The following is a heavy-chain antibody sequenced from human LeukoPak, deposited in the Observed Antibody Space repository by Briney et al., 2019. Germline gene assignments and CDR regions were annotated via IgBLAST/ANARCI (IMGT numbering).Heavy chain of an antibody. CDR1: GITFSSNT. J-gene: IGHJ5*02. D-gene: IGHD5-24*01. Sequence: PGGSLRLSCAVSGITFSSNTMGWVRQAPGKGLERVSGFSSSGETYYADSVKGRFTISRDNSKNTQYLQMNSLRAEDTAVYYCAKSRDGYNSVFGPWGQGTLVTVSS. CDR2: FSSSGET. V-gene: IGHV3-23*01. CDR3: AKSRDGYNSVFGP.